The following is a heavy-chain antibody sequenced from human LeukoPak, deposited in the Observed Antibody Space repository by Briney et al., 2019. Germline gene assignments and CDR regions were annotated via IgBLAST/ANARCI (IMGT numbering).Heavy chain of an antibody. CDR3: ARSDDYVWGSYRYNWFDP. Sequence: KASETLSLTCSVSGGSISSSSYYWGWIRQPPGKGLEWIGSIYYSGSTYYNPSLKSRVTISVDTSKNQFSLKLSSVTAADTAVYYCARSDDYVWGSYRYNWFDPWGQGTLVTVSS. CDR2: IYYSGST. CDR1: GGSISSSSYY. D-gene: IGHD3-16*02. V-gene: IGHV4-39*07. J-gene: IGHJ5*02.